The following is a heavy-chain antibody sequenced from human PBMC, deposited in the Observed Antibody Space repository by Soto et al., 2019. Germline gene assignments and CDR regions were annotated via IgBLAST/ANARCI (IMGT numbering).Heavy chain of an antibody. CDR1: GFTFNRHA. J-gene: IGHJ4*02. CDR2: ISRDGNNK. D-gene: IGHD3-10*01. Sequence: QVQLVASGGGVVHLGRSLTLSCAGYGFTFNRHAIHWVRQSPRKGLEWVTVISRDGNNKYSADSVKGRFTMSRDNAKNTVILQMNSLRRADAAIYYCSRSRSGTVADSFDYWGQGTPVTVSS. CDR3: SRSRSGTVADSFDY. V-gene: IGHV3-30-3*01.